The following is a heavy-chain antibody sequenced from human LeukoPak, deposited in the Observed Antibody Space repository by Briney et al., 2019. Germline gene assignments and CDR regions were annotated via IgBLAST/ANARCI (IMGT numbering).Heavy chain of an antibody. D-gene: IGHD3-10*01. CDR2: IGSSDSTT. Sequence: GGSLRLSCVGSGFTFSSYEMNWVRQAPGKGLEWLSYIGSSDSTTHYADSVKGRFTLSRDNAKNSVHLQMNSLRAEDTSVYYCARVGWFGSKGALHDAFDFWGQGTMVTVSS. CDR1: GFTFSSYE. V-gene: IGHV3-48*03. CDR3: ARVGWFGSKGALHDAFDF. J-gene: IGHJ3*01.